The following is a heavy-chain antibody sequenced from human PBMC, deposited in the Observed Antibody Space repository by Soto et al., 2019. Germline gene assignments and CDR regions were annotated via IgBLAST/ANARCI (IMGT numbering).Heavy chain of an antibody. V-gene: IGHV4-59*01. Sequence: SETLSLTCTVSGGSISSYYWSWIRQPPGKGLEWIGYIYYSGSTNYNPSLKSRVTISVDTSKNQFSLKLSSVTAADTAVYYCAGTPTGYSQYLNDYWGQGTLVTVSS. CDR2: IYYSGST. J-gene: IGHJ4*02. CDR3: AGTPTGYSQYLNDY. D-gene: IGHD3-9*01. CDR1: GGSISSYY.